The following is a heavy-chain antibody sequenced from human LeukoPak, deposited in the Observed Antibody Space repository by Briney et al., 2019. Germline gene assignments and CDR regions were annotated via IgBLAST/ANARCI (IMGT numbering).Heavy chain of an antibody. V-gene: IGHV4-59*01. CDR2: IYYSGST. CDR1: GGSISSYY. Sequence: SEALSLTCTVSGGSISSYYWSWIRQPPGKGLEWIGYIYYSGSTNYNPSLKSRVTISVDTSKNQFSLKLSSVTAADTAVYYCAREMATAFDYWGQGTLVTVSS. D-gene: IGHD5-24*01. CDR3: AREMATAFDY. J-gene: IGHJ4*02.